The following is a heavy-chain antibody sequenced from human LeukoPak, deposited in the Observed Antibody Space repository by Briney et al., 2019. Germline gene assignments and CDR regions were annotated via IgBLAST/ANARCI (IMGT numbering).Heavy chain of an antibody. CDR3: AVYSTSSGWFDP. CDR1: GGSISSGSYH. Sequence: SETLSLTCTVSGGSISSGSYHWGWIRQPPGKGLEWVGNIYCSGTIYYNPSLKSRVTISVDTSKNQFSLKLSSVTAADTAVYYCAVYSTSSGWFDPWGQGTLVTVSS. V-gene: IGHV4-39*01. CDR2: IYCSGTI. J-gene: IGHJ5*02. D-gene: IGHD6-6*01.